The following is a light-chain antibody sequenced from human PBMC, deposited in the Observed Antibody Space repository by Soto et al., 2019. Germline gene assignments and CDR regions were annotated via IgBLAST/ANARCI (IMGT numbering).Light chain of an antibody. Sequence: IQMTQSPSSVCASGGDSVTITCLSSQGITNWLAWYQQKPGKAPKLLIYAASGLPSGVPSRFSGSGSGTDFTLTISSLQPEDFATYYCQQANSFPLTFGGGTKVDIK. CDR3: QQANSFPLT. J-gene: IGKJ4*01. CDR1: QGITNW. CDR2: AAS. V-gene: IGKV1-12*01.